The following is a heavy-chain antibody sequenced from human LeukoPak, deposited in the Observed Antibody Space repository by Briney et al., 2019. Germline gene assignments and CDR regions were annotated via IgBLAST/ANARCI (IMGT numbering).Heavy chain of an antibody. Sequence: PSETLSLTCTVSGYSISSGYYWGWIRQPPGKGLEWIGSIYHSGSTYYNPSLKSRVTISVDTSKNQFSLKLSSVTAADTAVYYCARVYCSSTSCFIFDYWGQGTLVTVSS. CDR3: ARVYCSSTSCFIFDY. V-gene: IGHV4-38-2*02. J-gene: IGHJ4*02. D-gene: IGHD2-2*01. CDR2: IYHSGST. CDR1: GYSISSGYY.